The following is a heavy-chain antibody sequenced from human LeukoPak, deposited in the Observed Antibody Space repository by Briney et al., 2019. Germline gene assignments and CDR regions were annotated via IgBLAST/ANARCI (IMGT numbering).Heavy chain of an antibody. CDR3: ARDLLSYYYDSSGYYYLLY. Sequence: GASVTVSCKASGFTFTNYGITWVRQAPGQGLEWMGWISTSNGNTNYGQKVQGRVTMTTDTSTNTAYMELSSLRSEDTAVYYCARDLLSYYYDSSGYYYLLYWGQGTLVTVSS. CDR1: GFTFTNYG. D-gene: IGHD3-22*01. J-gene: IGHJ4*02. CDR2: ISTSNGNT. V-gene: IGHV1-18*01.